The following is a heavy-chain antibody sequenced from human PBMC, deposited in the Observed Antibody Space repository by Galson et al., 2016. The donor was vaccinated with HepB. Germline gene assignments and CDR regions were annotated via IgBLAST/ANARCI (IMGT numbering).Heavy chain of an antibody. V-gene: IGHV1-3*01. D-gene: IGHD3-3*01. J-gene: IGHJ6*02. Sequence: SVKVSCKAAGYTFSNHAMHWVRQAPGQTLEWMGWINVGDGTTKYSRKFQGRVSITRDTSASTVYIKLSSLRSTDTAVYYCARPPSTTTFGVVTDQHYGMDLWGQGTTVTVSS. CDR1: GYTFSNHA. CDR3: ARPPSTTTFGVVTDQHYGMDL. CDR2: INVGDGTT.